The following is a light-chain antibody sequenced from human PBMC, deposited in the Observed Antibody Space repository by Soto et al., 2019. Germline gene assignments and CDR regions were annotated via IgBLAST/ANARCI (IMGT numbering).Light chain of an antibody. CDR3: QYYGSTRNT. V-gene: IGKV3-20*01. J-gene: IGKJ5*01. Sequence: EIVLTQSPDTLCLSPGERATLSCRASESVTSSHIAWYQQKPGQAPRLLIYSASSRATGIPDRFSGSGSGTAFTLTTSTLEPEDFAVYYWQYYGSTRNTFGQGTRLEIK. CDR1: ESVTSSH. CDR2: SAS.